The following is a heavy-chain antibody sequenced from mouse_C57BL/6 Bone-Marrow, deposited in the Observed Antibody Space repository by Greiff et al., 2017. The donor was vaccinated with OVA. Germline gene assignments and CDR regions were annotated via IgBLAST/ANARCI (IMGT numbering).Heavy chain of an antibody. CDR3: ARSLTGTWFAY. Sequence: EVQLQQSGPELVKPGASVKIPCKASGYTFTDYNMDWVKQSHGKSLEWIGDINPNNGGTIYNQKFKGKATLTVDKSSSTAYMQLSSLTSEDSAVYYCARSLTGTWFAYWGQGTLVTVSA. CDR1: GYTFTDYN. V-gene: IGHV1-18*01. D-gene: IGHD4-1*01. J-gene: IGHJ3*01. CDR2: INPNNGGT.